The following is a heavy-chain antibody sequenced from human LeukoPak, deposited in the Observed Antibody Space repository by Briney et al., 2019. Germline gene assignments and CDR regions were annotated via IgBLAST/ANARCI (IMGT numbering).Heavy chain of an antibody. D-gene: IGHD3-10*01. Sequence: GGSLRLSCAASGFTFSSYWMSWVRQAPGKGLEWVANIKQDGSEKYYADSVKGRFTISRDNSKNTLYLQMNSLRAEDTAVYYCARVTSGSSYRPFDYWGQGTLVTVSS. CDR1: GFTFSSYW. V-gene: IGHV3-7*01. J-gene: IGHJ4*02. CDR3: ARVTSGSSYRPFDY. CDR2: IKQDGSEK.